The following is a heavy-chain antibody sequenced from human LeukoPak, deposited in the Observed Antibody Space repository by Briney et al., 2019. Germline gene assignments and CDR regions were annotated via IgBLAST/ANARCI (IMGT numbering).Heavy chain of an antibody. D-gene: IGHD1-20*01. J-gene: IGHJ4*02. V-gene: IGHV3-23*01. Sequence: GGSLRLSCAASGLTFNRYAMSWVRQAPGKGPEWVSTIIGSGGTTYYADSVKGRFTISRDNSKNTLFLQMNSLRAEDTAVYYCVKNNGGYFDYWGQGTLATVSS. CDR3: VKNNGGYFDY. CDR1: GLTFNRYA. CDR2: IIGSGGTT.